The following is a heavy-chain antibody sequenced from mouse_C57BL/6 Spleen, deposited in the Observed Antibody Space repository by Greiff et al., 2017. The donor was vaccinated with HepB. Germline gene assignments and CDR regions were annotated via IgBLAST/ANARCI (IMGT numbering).Heavy chain of an antibody. J-gene: IGHJ1*03. Sequence: EVKLEESGGGLVKPGGSLKLSCAASGFTFSDYGMHWVRQAPEKGLEWVAYISSGSSTIYYADTVKGRFTISRDNAKNTLFLQMTSLRSEDTAMYYCASGRTGTDWYFDVWGTGTTVTVSS. CDR2: ISSGSSTI. V-gene: IGHV5-17*01. D-gene: IGHD4-1*01. CDR1: GFTFSDYG. CDR3: ASGRTGTDWYFDV.